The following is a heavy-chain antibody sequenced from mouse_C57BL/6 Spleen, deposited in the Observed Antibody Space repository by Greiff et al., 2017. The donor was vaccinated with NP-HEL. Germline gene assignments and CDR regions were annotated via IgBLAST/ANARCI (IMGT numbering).Heavy chain of an antibody. CDR1: GYTFTDYY. D-gene: IGHD1-1*01. J-gene: IGHJ2*01. V-gene: IGHV1-19*01. CDR3: ARRGIYYGSSPYYFDY. CDR2: INPYNGGT. Sequence: EVQLQQSGPVLVKPGASVKMSCKASGYTFTDYYMNWVKQSHGKSLEWIGVINPYNGGTSYNQKFKGKATLTVDKSSSTAYMELNSLTSEDSAVYYCARRGIYYGSSPYYFDYWGQGTTLTVSS.